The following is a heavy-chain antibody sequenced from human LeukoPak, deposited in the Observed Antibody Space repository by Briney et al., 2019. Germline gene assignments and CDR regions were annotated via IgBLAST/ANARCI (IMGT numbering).Heavy chain of an antibody. V-gene: IGHV3-74*01. CDR2: IKTDGSTT. J-gene: IGHJ4*02. CDR3: ATATLGDIVVVPAGGFDY. D-gene: IGHD2-2*01. CDR1: GSTLSTYW. Sequence: PGGSLRLSCAGSGSTLSTYWMHWVRQAPGKGLVWVSRIKTDGSTTYYADSVKGRFTTSRDNAKNTIYLQMNSLRVEDTAVYYCATATLGDIVVVPAGGFDYWGQGTLVTVSS.